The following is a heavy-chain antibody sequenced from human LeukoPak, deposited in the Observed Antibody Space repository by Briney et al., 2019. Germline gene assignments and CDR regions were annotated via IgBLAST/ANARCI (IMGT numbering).Heavy chain of an antibody. V-gene: IGHV3-7*03. CDR3: ARRGVLWFGELFYYGMDV. D-gene: IGHD3-10*01. CDR2: IRGDESRK. J-gene: IGHJ6*02. CDR1: DFSFSNYW. Sequence: GGSLRLSCTASDFSFSNYWMTWLRQAPGKGLEWVANIRGDESRKYYLDSVTGRFTISRDNAKNSLYLQMNSLRAADTAVYYCARRGVLWFGELFYYGMDVWGQGTTVTVSS.